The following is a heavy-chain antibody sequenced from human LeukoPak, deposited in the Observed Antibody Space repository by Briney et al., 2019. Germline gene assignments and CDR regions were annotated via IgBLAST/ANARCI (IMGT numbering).Heavy chain of an antibody. D-gene: IGHD6-6*01. J-gene: IGHJ4*02. Sequence: GGSLRLSCAASGFTVSSDYITWVRQAPGKGLEWVSVVYSGGETYYAESVKGRFTVSRDNSKNTVYLQMNSLRAEDTAVYFCARGGIAAHPSDSWGQGTLVTVSS. CDR2: VYSGGET. CDR3: ARGGIAAHPSDS. CDR1: GFTVSSDY. V-gene: IGHV3-66*01.